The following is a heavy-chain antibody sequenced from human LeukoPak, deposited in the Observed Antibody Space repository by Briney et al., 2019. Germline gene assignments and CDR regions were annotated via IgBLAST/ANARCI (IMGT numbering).Heavy chain of an antibody. CDR2: INPNSGGT. CDR3: ARAGVGATDY. D-gene: IGHD1-26*01. CDR1: VYTFTHYY. V-gene: IGHV1-2*02. J-gene: IGHJ4*02. Sequence: ASVTVSFKASVYTFTHYYMHWVRQAPGQGLEWMGWINPNSGGTNYAQRFQGRVTMTRDTSISTAYMELSRLRSDDTAVYYCARAGVGATDYWGQGTLVTVSS.